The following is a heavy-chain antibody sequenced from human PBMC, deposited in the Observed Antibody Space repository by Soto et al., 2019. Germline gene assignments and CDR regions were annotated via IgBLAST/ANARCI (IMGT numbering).Heavy chain of an antibody. CDR1: SGSINNYY. J-gene: IGHJ5*02. CDR2: IYYIGST. Sequence: SETLSLTCTVSSGSINNYYWSWIRQPPGKGLEWIGYIYYIGSTYYNPSLKSRVTISLDTSKNQFSLKLSSVTAADTAVYYCARSVFPWGQGTLVTVSS. CDR3: ARSVFP. V-gene: IGHV4-59*06.